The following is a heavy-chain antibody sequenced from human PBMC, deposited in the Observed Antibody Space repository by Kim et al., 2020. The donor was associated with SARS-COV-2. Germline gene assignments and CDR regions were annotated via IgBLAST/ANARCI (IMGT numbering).Heavy chain of an antibody. D-gene: IGHD3-3*01. CDR3: ARDRYTRFLEWPPRTDDWYFDL. J-gene: IGHJ2*01. CDR1: GFTFSDYY. CDR2: ISSSSSYT. Sequence: GGSLRLSCAASGFTFSDYYMSWIRQAPGKGLEWVSYISSSSSYTNYADSVKGRFTISRDNAKNSLYLQMNSLRAEDTAVYYCARDRYTRFLEWPPRTDDWYFDLWGRGTLVTVSS. V-gene: IGHV3-11*06.